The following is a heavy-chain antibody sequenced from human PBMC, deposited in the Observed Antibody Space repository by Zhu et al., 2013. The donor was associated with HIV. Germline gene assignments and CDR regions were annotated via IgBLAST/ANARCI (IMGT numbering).Heavy chain of an antibody. Sequence: QVQLVQSGAEVKKPGSSVKVSCKASEALQQSCYQLGATGPWTRASVDGGIIPIFSTADYAQKFQGRVTISADESTSTAYMEVSSLRSEDTAVYYCARGSGYCTSTRCSAEYFQDWGQGTLVTVSS. CDR1: EALQQSC. CDR2: IIPIFSTA. J-gene: IGHJ1*01. V-gene: IGHV1-69*01. CDR3: ARGSGYCTSTRCSAEYFQD. D-gene: IGHD2-2*03.